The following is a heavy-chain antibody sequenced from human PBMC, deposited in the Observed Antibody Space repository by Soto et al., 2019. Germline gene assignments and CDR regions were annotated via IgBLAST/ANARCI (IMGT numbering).Heavy chain of an antibody. Sequence: GESLRLSCEASCFIFSDFGMQWVLHAPGRGLEWVAVISYDGNNKYYAQSVKGRFTISRDNSKNTLFLNMDSLRPEDTAVYHCVKGDLDTAVVNSPDAFDFWGPGTMVTVSS. CDR2: ISYDGNNK. CDR1: CFIFSDFG. CDR3: VKGDLDTAVVNSPDAFDF. V-gene: IGHV3-30*18. D-gene: IGHD5-18*01. J-gene: IGHJ3*01.